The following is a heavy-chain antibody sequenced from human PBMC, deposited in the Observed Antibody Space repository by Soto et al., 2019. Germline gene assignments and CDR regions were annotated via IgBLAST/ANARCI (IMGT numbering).Heavy chain of an antibody. D-gene: IGHD3-9*01. CDR3: VRIYYDILTGYRYFQH. CDR2: INHSGST. V-gene: IGHV4-34*01. CDR1: GGSFSGYY. Sequence: PSETLSLTCAVYGGSFSGYYWSWIRQPPGKGLEWIGEINHSGSTNYNPSLKSRVTISVDTSKNQFSLKLTSVTAADTAVYYCVRIYYDILTGYRYFQHWGQGTLVT. J-gene: IGHJ1*01.